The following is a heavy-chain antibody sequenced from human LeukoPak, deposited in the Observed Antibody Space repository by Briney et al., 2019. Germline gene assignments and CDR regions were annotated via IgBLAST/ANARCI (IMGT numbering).Heavy chain of an antibody. D-gene: IGHD4-17*01. CDR1: GFTFSSYG. V-gene: IGHV3-33*01. CDR3: ARGFYGDYAFDI. J-gene: IGHJ3*02. CDR2: IWYDGSNK. Sequence: PGRSLRLSCAASGFTFSSYGMHWVRQAPGKGLEWVAVIWYDGSNKYYADSVKGRFTISRDNSKNTLYLQMNSLRAEDTAVYYCARGFYGDYAFDIWGQGTMVTVSS.